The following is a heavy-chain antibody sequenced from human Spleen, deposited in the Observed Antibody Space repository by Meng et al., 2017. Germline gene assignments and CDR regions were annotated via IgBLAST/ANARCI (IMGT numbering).Heavy chain of an antibody. CDR2: IYHSGST. CDR1: GDSISSNYW. CDR3: ARHAGSPDY. Sequence: VQLQGAGPGLVKPSGTLSLTCAVSGDSISSNYWWSWVRQPPGKGLEWIGEIYHSGSTNYNPSLKSRVTISVDTSKNQFSLKVTSVTAADTAVYYCARHAGSPDYWGQGTLVTVSS. J-gene: IGHJ4*02. V-gene: IGHV4-4*02. D-gene: IGHD2-15*01.